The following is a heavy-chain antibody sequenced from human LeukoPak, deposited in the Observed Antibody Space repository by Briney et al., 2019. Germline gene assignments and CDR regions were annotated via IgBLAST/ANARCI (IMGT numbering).Heavy chain of an antibody. CDR1: GGYIGSYY. CDR3: ARGVFYYDTSGRGYYFDY. D-gene: IGHD3-22*01. Sequence: SSETLSLTCTVSGGYIGSYYRSWIRQPAGKGLEWIGRIYTSGGTVYNPSLKSRVTMSVDTSKNQFSLKLSSVTAADTAVYYCARGVFYYDTSGRGYYFDYWGQGTLVTVSS. J-gene: IGHJ4*02. CDR2: IYTSGGT. V-gene: IGHV4-4*07.